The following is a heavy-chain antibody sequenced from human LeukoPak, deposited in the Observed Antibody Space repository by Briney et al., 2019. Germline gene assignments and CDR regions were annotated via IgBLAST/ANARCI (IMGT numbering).Heavy chain of an antibody. D-gene: IGHD2-2*01. Sequence: PGGSLRLSCAASGFTFSSYSMNWVRQAPGKGPEWVSSISSSSSYIYYADSVKGRFAISRDNAKNSLYLQMNSLRAEDTAVYYCARDDCSSTSCYDHNWFDPWGQGTLVTVSS. J-gene: IGHJ5*02. CDR3: ARDDCSSTSCYDHNWFDP. CDR1: GFTFSSYS. V-gene: IGHV3-21*01. CDR2: ISSSSSYI.